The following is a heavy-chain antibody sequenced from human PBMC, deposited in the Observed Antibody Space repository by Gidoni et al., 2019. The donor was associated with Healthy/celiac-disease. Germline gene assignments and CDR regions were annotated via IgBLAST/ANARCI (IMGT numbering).Heavy chain of an antibody. J-gene: IGHJ6*02. D-gene: IGHD3-10*01. Sequence: QVQLVQSGAEVKKPGSSVKVSCKPSGGSFSSYAITWVRQAPEQGLEWMGGIIPIFGTANYAQKFQGRVTITADESTSTAYMELSSLRSEDTAVYYCASKYYGSGSHYYYGMDVWGQGTTVTVSS. CDR3: ASKYYGSGSHYYYGMDV. CDR2: IIPIFGTA. CDR1: GGSFSSYA. V-gene: IGHV1-69*01.